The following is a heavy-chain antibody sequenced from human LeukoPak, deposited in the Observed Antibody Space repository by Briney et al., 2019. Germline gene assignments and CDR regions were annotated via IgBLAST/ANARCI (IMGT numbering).Heavy chain of an antibody. Sequence: SETLSLTCTVSGYSISSGYYWGWIRQPPGKGLEWIGSIYYSGSTNYNPSLKSRVTISVDTSKNQFSLKLSSVTAADTAVYYCARDSVLRFLEWPNWFDPWGQGTLVTVSS. D-gene: IGHD3-3*01. J-gene: IGHJ5*02. V-gene: IGHV4-38-2*02. CDR1: GYSISSGYY. CDR2: IYYSGST. CDR3: ARDSVLRFLEWPNWFDP.